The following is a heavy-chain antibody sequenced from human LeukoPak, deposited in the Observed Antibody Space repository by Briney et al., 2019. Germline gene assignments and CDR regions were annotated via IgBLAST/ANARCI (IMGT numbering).Heavy chain of an antibody. V-gene: IGHV3-9*01. J-gene: IGHJ4*02. D-gene: IGHD3-3*01. CDR2: ISWNSGSI. Sequence: PGGSLRLSCAAAGFTFDDYAMHWVRQAPGKGLEWVSGISWNSGSIGCADSVKGRFTISRDNAKNSLYLQMNSLRAEDTALYYCAKDLRSTSYYFDYWGQGTLVTVSS. CDR1: GFTFDDYA. CDR3: AKDLRSTSYYFDY.